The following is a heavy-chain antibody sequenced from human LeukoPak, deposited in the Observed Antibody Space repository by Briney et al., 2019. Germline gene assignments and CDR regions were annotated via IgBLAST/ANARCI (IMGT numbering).Heavy chain of an antibody. CDR1: GFTFSSYW. V-gene: IGHV3-7*01. J-gene: IGHJ6*03. CDR2: IKQDGSEK. CDR3: ARDPNYYMDV. Sequence: GGSLRLSCAASGFTFSSYWVSWVRQAPGKGLEWVANIKQDGSEKYYVDSVKGRFTISRDNAKNSLYLQMNSLRAEDTAVYYCARDPNYYMDVWGKGTTVTVSS.